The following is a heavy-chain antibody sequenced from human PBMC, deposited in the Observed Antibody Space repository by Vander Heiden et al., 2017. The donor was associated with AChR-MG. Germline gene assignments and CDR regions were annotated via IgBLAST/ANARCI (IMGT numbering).Heavy chain of an antibody. CDR2: ISSRSNTI. V-gene: IGHV3-48*01. CDR1: GFTFSTHN. Sequence: EEQLVESGGGLVQPGGSLRLSCVASGFTFSTHNFNWVRQAPGKGLEWVSYISSRSNTIFYTDSVKGRINISRDNARDSIYLQMNGLTGEDTAIYYWVRDPPELEDHDCWGQGTLVTVSS. J-gene: IGHJ4*02. CDR3: VRDPPELEDHDC. D-gene: IGHD3-3*01.